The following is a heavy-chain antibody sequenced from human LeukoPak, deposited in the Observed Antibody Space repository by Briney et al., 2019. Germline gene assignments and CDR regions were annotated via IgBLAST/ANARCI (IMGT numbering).Heavy chain of an antibody. CDR2: IHPEGNEK. CDR3: ARGDDFSGDH. Sequence: PGGSLRLSCAVSGFTFSNFWMSWFRQAPGRGLEWVANIHPEGNEKYHVESVKGRFTISRDNTKNLLFLQMNALRVEDTAVYYCARGDDFSGDHWGQGTLVTVSS. J-gene: IGHJ4*02. D-gene: IGHD1-1*01. CDR1: GFTFSNFW. V-gene: IGHV3-7*04.